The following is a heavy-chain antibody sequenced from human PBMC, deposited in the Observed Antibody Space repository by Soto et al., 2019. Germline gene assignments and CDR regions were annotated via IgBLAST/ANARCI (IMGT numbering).Heavy chain of an antibody. CDR2: IYYSGST. Sequence: QVQLQESGPGLVKPSETLSLTCSVSGGSVSSGSYYWSWIRQPPGKGLEWIGYIYYSGSTNYNPSLKSRVTISVDTSKNQFSVKLSSVTAADTAVYYCARDPSDYDILTGSYYYYGMDVWGQGTTVTVSS. D-gene: IGHD3-9*01. V-gene: IGHV4-61*01. CDR1: GGSVSSGSYY. CDR3: ARDPSDYDILTGSYYYYGMDV. J-gene: IGHJ6*02.